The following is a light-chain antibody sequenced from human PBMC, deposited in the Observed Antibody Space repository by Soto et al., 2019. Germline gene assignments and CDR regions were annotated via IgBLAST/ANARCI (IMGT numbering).Light chain of an antibody. J-gene: IGKJ1*01. Sequence: ERAITQSPAPLSVSPGERATLSCRASQSVSSNLAWYQQKPGQAPRLLIYGASTRATGIPARFSGSGSGTDFTLTISSLQSEDFAVYYCQQYSNWPPWTFGQGTKVDIK. CDR2: GAS. CDR1: QSVSSN. V-gene: IGKV3-15*01. CDR3: QQYSNWPPWT.